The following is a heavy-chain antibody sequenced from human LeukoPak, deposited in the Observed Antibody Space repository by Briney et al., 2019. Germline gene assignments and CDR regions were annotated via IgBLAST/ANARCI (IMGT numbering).Heavy chain of an antibody. V-gene: IGHV4-59*12. CDR3: ARATTIFGVVTDIDYYMDV. D-gene: IGHD3-3*01. CDR2: IYYSGST. J-gene: IGHJ6*03. Sequence: PSETLSLTCTVSGGSISSYYWSWIRQPPGKGLEWIGYIYYSGSTNYNPSLKSRVTISVDTSKNQFSLKLSSVTAADTAVYYCARATTIFGVVTDIDYYMDVWGKGTTVTVSS. CDR1: GGSISSYY.